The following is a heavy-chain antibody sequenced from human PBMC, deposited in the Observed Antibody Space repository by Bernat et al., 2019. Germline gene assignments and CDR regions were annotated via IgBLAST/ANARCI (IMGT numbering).Heavy chain of an antibody. D-gene: IGHD2-15*01. CDR2: ISYDGSNK. Sequence: QVQLVESGGGVVQPGRSLRLSCAASGFTFSNSDMHWVRQAPGKGLEWVALISYDGSNKYYADSVKGRFTIARDNSENTLFLHINSLRPEDAAVYYCAIPLGGYCTGGSCYSMPLNNWGQGTRVTVSS. CDR3: AIPLGGYCTGGSCYSMPLNN. J-gene: IGHJ4*02. CDR1: GFTFSNSD. V-gene: IGHV3-30*03.